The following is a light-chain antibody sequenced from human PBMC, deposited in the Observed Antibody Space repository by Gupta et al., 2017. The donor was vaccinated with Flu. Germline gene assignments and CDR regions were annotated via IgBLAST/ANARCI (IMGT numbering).Light chain of an antibody. CDR3: QQYGSSPRT. Sequence: EIVLTQSPGPLSLSPGERATLSCRVSQSVSSSYLAWYQQKPGQAPRLLIYGASSRATGIPDRFSGSGSGTDFTLTISRLEPEDFAVYYCQQYGSSPRTFGQGTKLEIK. J-gene: IGKJ2*01. V-gene: IGKV3-20*01. CDR2: GAS. CDR1: QSVSSSY.